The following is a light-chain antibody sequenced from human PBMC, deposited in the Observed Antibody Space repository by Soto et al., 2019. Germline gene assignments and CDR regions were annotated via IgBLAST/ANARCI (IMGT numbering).Light chain of an antibody. CDR1: QSISSF. J-gene: IGKJ1*01. CDR3: QQSFSTPPT. V-gene: IGKV1-39*01. Sequence: DIQMTQSPSSLSASVGDRVTATCGASQSISSFLTWYQQKAGKAPKLLIYAASSLQSGVPSRFSGSGSGTDFTLTISSLQPEDFASYYCQQSFSTPPTFGQGTKVDIK. CDR2: AAS.